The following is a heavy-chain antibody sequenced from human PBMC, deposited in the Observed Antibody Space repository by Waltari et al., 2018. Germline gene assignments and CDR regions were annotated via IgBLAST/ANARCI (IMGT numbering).Heavy chain of an antibody. CDR2: INDSGST. Sequence: QVQLQQWGAGMVKQSASLDLTCAGTGGSCSGYYWSWIRQPPGKGLEWIGEINDSGSTNYNPSLKSRVTISVDTSKNQFSLKLSSVTAADTAVYYCARGRLRPRPNFDYWGQGTQVTVSS. J-gene: IGHJ4*02. CDR1: GGSCSGYY. V-gene: IGHV4-34*02. D-gene: IGHD5-12*01. CDR3: ARGRLRPRPNFDY.